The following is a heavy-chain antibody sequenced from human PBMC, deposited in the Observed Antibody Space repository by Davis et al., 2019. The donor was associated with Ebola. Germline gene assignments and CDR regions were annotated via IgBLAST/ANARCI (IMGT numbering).Heavy chain of an antibody. Sequence: GESLKISCAASGFTFSSYEMNWVRQAPGKGLEWVSYVTSSGSTIYYADSVKGRFTISRDNAKNSLYLQMNSLRAKDTAVYYCARDQSIAARLLGIDYWGQGTLVTVSS. CDR3: ARDQSIAARLLGIDY. CDR2: VTSSGSTI. CDR1: GFTFSSYE. J-gene: IGHJ4*02. D-gene: IGHD6-6*01. V-gene: IGHV3-48*03.